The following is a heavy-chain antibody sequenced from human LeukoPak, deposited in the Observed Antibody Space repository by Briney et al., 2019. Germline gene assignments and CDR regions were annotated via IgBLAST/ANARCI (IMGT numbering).Heavy chain of an antibody. V-gene: IGHV4-39*07. D-gene: IGHD5-12*01. Sequence: PSETLSLSCTVSGGSISCSSYYWGWIRQPPGKGLEWIGSIYYSGSTYYNPALKSRVTISVDTSKNQLSLKLSSVTAADTAVYYCARELFLVATIPDHDARPVDNLDYYYMDVWGKGTTATVSS. CDR3: ARELFLVATIPDHDARPVDNLDYYYMDV. CDR2: IYYSGST. J-gene: IGHJ6*03. CDR1: GGSISCSSYY.